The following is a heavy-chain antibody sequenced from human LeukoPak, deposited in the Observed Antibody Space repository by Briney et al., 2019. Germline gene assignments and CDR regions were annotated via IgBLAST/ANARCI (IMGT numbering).Heavy chain of an antibody. Sequence: SVKVSCKASGGTFSSYAISWVRQAPGQGLEWMGRIIPILGIANYAQKFQGRVTITADKSTSTAYMELSSLRSEDTAVYYCARVMGYSSSWHNDYWGQGTLVTVSS. CDR3: ARVMGYSSSWHNDY. V-gene: IGHV1-69*04. CDR1: GGTFSSYA. J-gene: IGHJ4*02. CDR2: IIPILGIA. D-gene: IGHD6-13*01.